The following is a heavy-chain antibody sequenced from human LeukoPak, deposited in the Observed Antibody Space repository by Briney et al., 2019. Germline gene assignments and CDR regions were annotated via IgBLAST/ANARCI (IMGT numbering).Heavy chain of an antibody. V-gene: IGHV3-23*01. CDR2: IGASGGST. Sequence: PGGSLRLSCAASRFTFSTFPMSWVRQAPGKGLEWVSGIGASGGSTYYADSVKGRFTISRDNSKNTLYLQMNSLRAEDTAIYYCAKVYGSRGYWGQGTLVTVSS. CDR3: AKVYGSRGY. CDR1: RFTFSTFP. D-gene: IGHD3-10*01. J-gene: IGHJ4*02.